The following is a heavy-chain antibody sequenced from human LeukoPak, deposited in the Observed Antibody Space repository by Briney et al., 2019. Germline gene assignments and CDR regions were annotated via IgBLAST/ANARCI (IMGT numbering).Heavy chain of an antibody. CDR3: AKATSVTTLFDY. CDR2: ISGSGSGGST. D-gene: IGHD4-17*01. V-gene: IGHV3-23*01. CDR1: GFIFSSYG. J-gene: IGHJ4*02. Sequence: PGGSLRLSCAASGFIFSSYGMTWARQAPGKGLEWVSSISGSGSGGSTYYADSVKGRFTISRDNSKNTLYLQMNSLRVEDAAVYYCAKATSVTTLFDYWGQGTLVTVSS.